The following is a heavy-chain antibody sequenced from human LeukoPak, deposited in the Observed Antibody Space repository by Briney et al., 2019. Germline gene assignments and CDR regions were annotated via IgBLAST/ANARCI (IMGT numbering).Heavy chain of an antibody. D-gene: IGHD3-16*01. CDR3: AKVKGEVIGSFDI. CDR1: RFTFSSYG. V-gene: IGHV3-30*18. J-gene: IGHJ3*02. CDR2: ISNDGNNR. Sequence: GGSTRLSCAASRFTFSSYGMHWVRQAPGKGLEWVAVISNDGNNRYYADSVKGRFTISRYNSKNTLYLQMNSLRAEDTAVYYCAKVKGEVIGSFDIWGQGTMVTVSS.